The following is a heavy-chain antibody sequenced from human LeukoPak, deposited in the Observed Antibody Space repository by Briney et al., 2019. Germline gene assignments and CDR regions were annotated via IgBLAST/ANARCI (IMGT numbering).Heavy chain of an antibody. CDR1: GFTFLSYS. Sequence: GGSLRLSCAASGFTFLSYSMNWVRQAPGKGLEWVSNISSSSSSIYYADSVKGRFTIYRDNAKNSLYLQMNSLRDEDTAVYYCARGHPYFYDSSGYYFDYWGQGTVVTVSS. J-gene: IGHJ4*02. CDR3: ARGHPYFYDSSGYYFDY. V-gene: IGHV3-48*02. D-gene: IGHD3-22*01. CDR2: ISSSSSSI.